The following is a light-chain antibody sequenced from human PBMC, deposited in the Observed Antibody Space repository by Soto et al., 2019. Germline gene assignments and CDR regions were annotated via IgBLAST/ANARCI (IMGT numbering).Light chain of an antibody. V-gene: IGKV3-15*01. Sequence: EIEMTQSPATLSVSPGERATLSCRSRQSVGRKLAWYQQKPGQAPRLLIYDASNRAMGVPARFSGSGSGTECTLTISSLQSEDVAVYHCQQYDIWPPWTCGQGTKVEI. CDR2: DAS. CDR1: QSVGRK. CDR3: QQYDIWPPWT. J-gene: IGKJ1*01.